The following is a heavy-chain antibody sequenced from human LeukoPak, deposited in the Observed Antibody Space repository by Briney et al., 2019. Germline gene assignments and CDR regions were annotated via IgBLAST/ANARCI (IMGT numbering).Heavy chain of an antibody. V-gene: IGHV6-1*01. D-gene: IGHD3-16*01. CDR3: ASGGKVAGDYYYYGMGV. CDR1: GDSVSSNFAA. Sequence: SQTLSLTCAISGDSVSSNFAAWNWIRQSPSRGLEWLGRTYYRSKWYNDYAVSVKSRITINADTSKNQLSLQLNSVTPEDTAVYYCASGGKVAGDYYYYGMGVWGQGTTVTVSS. CDR2: TYYRSKWYN. J-gene: IGHJ6*02.